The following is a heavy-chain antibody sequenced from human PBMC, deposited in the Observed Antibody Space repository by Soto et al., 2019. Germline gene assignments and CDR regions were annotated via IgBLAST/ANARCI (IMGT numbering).Heavy chain of an antibody. D-gene: IGHD3-16*01. CDR3: VSKLGPYYYGLDV. Sequence: SETLSLTCTVYGDSITNNHCLSLFREPPGKGPELIGEIYHTGIANYNPSLESRVAFSVDKSKNQFSLSLTSVTAADTAVYYCVSKLGPYYYGLDVWGQGTTVTVSS. V-gene: IGHV4-4*02. CDR2: IYHTGIA. J-gene: IGHJ6*02. CDR1: GDSITNNHC.